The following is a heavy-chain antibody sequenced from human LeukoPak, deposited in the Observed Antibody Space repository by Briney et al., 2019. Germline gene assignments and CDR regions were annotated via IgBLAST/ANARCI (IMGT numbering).Heavy chain of an antibody. CDR3: ARAPVDTAMVTRFDY. J-gene: IGHJ4*02. D-gene: IGHD5-18*01. Sequence: GASVKVSCKASGGTFSSYAISWVRQAPGQGLEWMGGIIPIFGTANYAQKFQGRVTITADKSTSTAYMELSSLRSEDTAVYCCARAPVDTAMVTRFDYWGQGTLVTVSS. CDR1: GGTFSSYA. CDR2: IIPIFGTA. V-gene: IGHV1-69*06.